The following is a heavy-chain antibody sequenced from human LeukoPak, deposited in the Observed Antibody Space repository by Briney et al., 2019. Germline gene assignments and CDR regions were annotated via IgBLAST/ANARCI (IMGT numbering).Heavy chain of an antibody. V-gene: IGHV1-18*01. CDR2: ISAYNGNT. CDR1: GYTVTSYG. CDR3: ARANQGGFWSGSSDY. D-gene: IGHD3-3*01. Sequence: GASVKVSCKASGYTVTSYGISWVRQAPGQGLEWMGWISAYNGNTNYAQKLQGRVTMTTDTSTSTAYMELRSLRSDDTAVYYCARANQGGFWSGSSDYWGQGTLVTVSS. J-gene: IGHJ4*02.